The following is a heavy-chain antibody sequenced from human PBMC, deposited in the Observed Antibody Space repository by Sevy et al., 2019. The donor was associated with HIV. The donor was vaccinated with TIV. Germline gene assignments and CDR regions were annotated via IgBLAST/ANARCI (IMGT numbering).Heavy chain of an antibody. Sequence: ASVKVSCKASGYTFTTYDINWVRQATGQGLEWMGWMNPNSGNTGYPQKFQGSVTMTRNTSIETAYMELSSLRSEDTAVYYCARFLSTSYYYYHAMDVWGQGTTVTVSS. CDR3: ARFLSTSYYYYHAMDV. CDR1: GYTFTTYD. J-gene: IGHJ6*02. D-gene: IGHD2-2*01. V-gene: IGHV1-8*01. CDR2: MNPNSGNT.